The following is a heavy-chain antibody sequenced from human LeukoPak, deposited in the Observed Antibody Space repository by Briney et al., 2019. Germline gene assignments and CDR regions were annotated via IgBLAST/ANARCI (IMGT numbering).Heavy chain of an antibody. CDR2: IYSGGST. CDR3: ARDEWELRLDY. J-gene: IGHJ4*02. D-gene: IGHD1-26*01. V-gene: IGHV3-53*01. Sequence: PGGSLRLSCAASGFTVSSNYMSWVRQAPGKGLEWVSVIYSGGSTYYADSVKGRFTISRDNSKNTLYLQMNSPRAEDTAVYYCARDEWELRLDYWGQGTLVTVSS. CDR1: GFTVSSNY.